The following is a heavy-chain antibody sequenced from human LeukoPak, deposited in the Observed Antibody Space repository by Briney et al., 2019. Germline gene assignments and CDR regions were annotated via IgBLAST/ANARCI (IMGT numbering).Heavy chain of an antibody. CDR1: GFTFSNYA. CDR2: ISSSGSTI. Sequence: GGSLRLSCAASGFTFSNYAMSWVRQAPGKGLEWVSAISSSGSTIYYADSVKGRFTISRDNAKNSLYLQINSLRAEDTAVYYCARDGEMATMDNWGQGTLVTVSS. D-gene: IGHD5-24*01. CDR3: ARDGEMATMDN. V-gene: IGHV3-11*04. J-gene: IGHJ4*02.